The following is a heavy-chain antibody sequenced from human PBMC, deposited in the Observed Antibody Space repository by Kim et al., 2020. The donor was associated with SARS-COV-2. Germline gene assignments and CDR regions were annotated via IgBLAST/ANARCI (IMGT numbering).Heavy chain of an antibody. CDR1: GFAFGDYA. J-gene: IGHJ4*01. V-gene: IGHV3-23*01. Sequence: GGSLRLSCAASGFAFGDYAMSWVRRAPGKGLEWVSALSGSIPDAKYADSVRGRFTISRDNSKNKLFLQMDILRVDDTAAYYCAKDLLYVPGRGYFDSWG. CDR2: LSGSIPDA. CDR3: AKDLLYVPGRGYFDS. D-gene: IGHD3-10*01.